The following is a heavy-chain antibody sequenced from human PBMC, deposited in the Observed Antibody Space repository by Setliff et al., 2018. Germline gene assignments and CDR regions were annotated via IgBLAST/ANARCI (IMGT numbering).Heavy chain of an antibody. CDR3: ARSAANGGHDPFDI. Sequence: GESLKISCAASGFPFSISSMHWVRQAPGKGLEWVSSISDSSFHIYYRDSVKGRFTIFRDNAKNSLYLQMNSLRADDTAVYYCARSAANGGHDPFDIWGQGTMVTV. CDR2: ISDSSFHI. V-gene: IGHV3-21*01. D-gene: IGHD6-25*01. CDR1: GFPFSISS. J-gene: IGHJ3*02.